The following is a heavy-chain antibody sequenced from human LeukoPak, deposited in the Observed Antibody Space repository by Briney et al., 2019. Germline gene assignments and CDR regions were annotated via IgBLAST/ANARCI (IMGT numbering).Heavy chain of an antibody. V-gene: IGHV1-69*13. J-gene: IGHJ4*02. D-gene: IGHD6-13*01. Sequence: GASVKVSCKASGGTFSSYAISWVRQAPGQGLEWMGGIIPIFGTANYAQKFQGRVTITADESTSTAYMELNSLRAEDTAVYYCARVGSREGWHWGQGTLVTVSS. CDR2: IIPIFGTA. CDR1: GGTFSSYA. CDR3: ARVGSREGWH.